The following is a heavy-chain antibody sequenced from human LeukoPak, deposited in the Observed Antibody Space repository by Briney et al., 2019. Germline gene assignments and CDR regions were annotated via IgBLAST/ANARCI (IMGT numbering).Heavy chain of an antibody. J-gene: IGHJ4*02. V-gene: IGHV3-15*01. CDR2: IKSKTDGGTT. CDR1: GLTFSNAW. Sequence: PGGSPRLSCVASGLTFSNAWMSWVRQAPGRGLEWVGLIKSKTDGGTTEYNAPVKGRFTVSRDDSKNTVYLQMSSLKTEDTAVYYCTPNFFDYWGQGSLVTVSS. CDR3: TPNFFDY.